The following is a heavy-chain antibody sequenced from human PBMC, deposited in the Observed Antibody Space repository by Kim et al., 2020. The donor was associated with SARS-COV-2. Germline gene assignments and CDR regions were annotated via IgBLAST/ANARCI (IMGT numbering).Heavy chain of an antibody. CDR1: GFTFSSYA. V-gene: IGHV3-30-3*01. Sequence: GGSLRLSCAASGFTFSSYAMHWVRQAPGKGLEWVALISYDGSNKYYADSVKGRFTISRDNSKNTLYLQMNSLRAEDTAVYYCATSGAGSYYYYGMDVWGQGTRVTVSS. CDR2: ISYDGSNK. CDR3: ATSGAGSYYYYGMDV. J-gene: IGHJ6*02. D-gene: IGHD3-10*01.